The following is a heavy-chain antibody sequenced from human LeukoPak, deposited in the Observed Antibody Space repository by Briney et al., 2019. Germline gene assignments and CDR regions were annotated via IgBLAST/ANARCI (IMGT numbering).Heavy chain of an antibody. Sequence: SETLSLTSAVYGGSFSGYYWSWIREPPRKGLERIGEINHSVSTNYNPSLKSRVTISVDTSKNQFSLKLSSVTAADTAVYYCARDPYLDIVVVPAAIYYGMDVWGQGTTVTVSS. V-gene: IGHV4-34*01. D-gene: IGHD2-2*03. CDR1: GGSFSGYY. CDR3: ARDPYLDIVVVPAAIYYGMDV. CDR2: INHSVST. J-gene: IGHJ6*02.